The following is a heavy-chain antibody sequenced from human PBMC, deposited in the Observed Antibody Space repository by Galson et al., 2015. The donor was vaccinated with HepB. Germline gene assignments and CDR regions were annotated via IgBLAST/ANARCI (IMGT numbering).Heavy chain of an antibody. V-gene: IGHV1-24*01. CDR1: GYTLTELS. CDR3: ATIGYCSSTSCFY. D-gene: IGHD2-2*01. J-gene: IGHJ4*02. CDR2: FDPEDGET. Sequence: SVKVSCKVSGYTLTELSMHWVRQAPGKGLEWMGGFDPEDGETIYAQKFQGRVTMTEDTSTDTAYMELSSLRSEDTAVYYCATIGYCSSTSCFYWGQGTLVTVSS.